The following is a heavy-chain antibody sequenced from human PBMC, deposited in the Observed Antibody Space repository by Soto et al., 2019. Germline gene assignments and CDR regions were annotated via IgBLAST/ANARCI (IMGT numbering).Heavy chain of an antibody. CDR1: GGSISSSTSY. CDR2: INYSGST. V-gene: IGHV4-39*01. CDR3: ARPVNYYYYYMDV. Sequence: SETLSLTCTVSGGSISSSTSYWGWIRQPPGKGLEWIGSINYSGSTYYSPSLKSRVTISADTSKNQFSLRLSSVTAADTAVYYCARPVNYYYYYMDVWGKGTMVTVSS. J-gene: IGHJ6*03.